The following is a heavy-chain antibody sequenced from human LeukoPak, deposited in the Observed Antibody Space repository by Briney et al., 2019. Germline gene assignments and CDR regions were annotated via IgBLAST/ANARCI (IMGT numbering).Heavy chain of an antibody. CDR2: IKSKTDGGTT. D-gene: IGHD6-19*01. CDR3: TTDSGWYVVYFDY. Sequence: PGGSLRLSCAASGFTFNNAWMSWVRQAPGKGREGVGRIKSKTDGGTTDYAAPVKGRFTISRDDSKNTLYLQMNSLKTEDTAVYYCTTDSGWYVVYFDYWGQGTLVTVSS. CDR1: GFTFNNAW. V-gene: IGHV3-15*01. J-gene: IGHJ4*02.